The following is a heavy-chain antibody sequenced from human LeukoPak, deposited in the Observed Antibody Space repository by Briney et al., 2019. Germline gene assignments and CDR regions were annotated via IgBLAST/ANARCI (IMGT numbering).Heavy chain of an antibody. Sequence: GSLRLSCAASGFTFSSYSMNWVRQAPGKGLEWVSSISSSSSYIYYADSVKGRFTISRDNSKNTLSLQLNSLRAEDTAVYYCAKGTSSSCYSAPNYWGQGTLVTVSS. V-gene: IGHV3-21*04. CDR2: ISSSSSYI. D-gene: IGHD2-15*01. J-gene: IGHJ4*02. CDR3: AKGTSSSCYSAPNY. CDR1: GFTFSSYS.